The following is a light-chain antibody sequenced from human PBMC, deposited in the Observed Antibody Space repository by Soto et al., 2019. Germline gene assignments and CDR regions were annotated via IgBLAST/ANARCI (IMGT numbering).Light chain of an antibody. J-gene: IGKJ3*01. V-gene: IGKV3-20*01. CDR1: QSVSSSY. Sequence: EIVLTQSPGTLSLSPGERATLSCRASQSVSSSYLAWYKQKPGQAPRLLIYGASSRATGIPDRFGGSGSGTDLTLTISRLEPEDFAVYYGQQYGSSPVTFGPGTKVDIK. CDR2: GAS. CDR3: QQYGSSPVT.